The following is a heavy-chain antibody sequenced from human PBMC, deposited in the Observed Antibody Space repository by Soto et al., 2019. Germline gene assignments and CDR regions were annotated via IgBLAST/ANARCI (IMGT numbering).Heavy chain of an antibody. CDR1: GFTFSSYA. Sequence: QVQLVESGGGVVQPGRSLRLSCAASGFTFSSYAMHWVRQAPGKGLEWVAVISYDGSNKYYADSVKGRFTIARDNSKNTLYLQMNSLRAKDTAVYYCASGWRESRSSSHYGMDVWGQGTTVTGSS. CDR2: ISYDGSNK. D-gene: IGHD6-6*01. CDR3: ASGWRESRSSSHYGMDV. V-gene: IGHV3-30-3*01. J-gene: IGHJ6*02.